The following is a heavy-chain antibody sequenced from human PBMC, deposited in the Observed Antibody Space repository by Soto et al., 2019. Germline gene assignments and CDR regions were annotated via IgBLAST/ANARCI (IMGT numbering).Heavy chain of an antibody. Sequence: GGSLRLSCAASGFTFSSYWMHWVRQAPGKGLVWVSRINSDGSSTSYADSVKGRFTISRDNAKNTLYLQMNSLRAEDTAVYYCAREPLTGTTLVYYYYYGMDVWGQGTTVTVS. CDR2: INSDGSST. V-gene: IGHV3-74*01. CDR1: GFTFSSYW. CDR3: AREPLTGTTLVYYYYYGMDV. D-gene: IGHD1-7*01. J-gene: IGHJ6*02.